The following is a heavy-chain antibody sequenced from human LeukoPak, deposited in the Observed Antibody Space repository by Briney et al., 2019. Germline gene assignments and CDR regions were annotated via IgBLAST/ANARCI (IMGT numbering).Heavy chain of an antibody. CDR2: ISDSGANT. CDR1: GFTFSSYA. J-gene: IGHJ2*01. Sequence: GGSLRLSCAASGFTFSSYAMSWVRQAPGKGLEWVSTISDSGANTYYADSVRGRFTISRDNSKNTLYLQKNSLRADDTAIYYCAKSMTLQWRGFFDLWGRGTHVTVSS. CDR3: AKSMTLQWRGFFDL. D-gene: IGHD6-19*01. V-gene: IGHV3-23*01.